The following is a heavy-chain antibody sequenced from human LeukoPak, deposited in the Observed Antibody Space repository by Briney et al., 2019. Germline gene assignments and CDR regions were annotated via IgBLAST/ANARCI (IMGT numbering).Heavy chain of an antibody. D-gene: IGHD5-12*01. Sequence: ASVKVSCKASGYTFTNNFMHWVRQAPGQGLEWMGIINPSGDNTWYAQKFQGRVTMTRDVATSTDYMEVSSLRSEDMAVYYCARDNSVGDSAWWFDPWGQGTLVTVSS. CDR3: ARDNSVGDSAWWFDP. CDR1: GYTFTNNF. V-gene: IGHV1-46*01. CDR2: INPSGDNT. J-gene: IGHJ5*02.